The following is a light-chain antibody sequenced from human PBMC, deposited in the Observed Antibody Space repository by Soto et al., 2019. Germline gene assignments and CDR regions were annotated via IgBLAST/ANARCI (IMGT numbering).Light chain of an antibody. CDR3: SSYAGSDTMI. CDR2: DVT. CDR1: SSDVGGYNY. J-gene: IGLJ2*01. V-gene: IGLV2-11*01. Sequence: QSALTQPRSVSGSPGQSVTISCTGTSSDVGGYNYVSWYQQHPGKAPKLFIYDVTDRPSGVPDRFSASKSGNTASLTISGLQAEDEADYYCSSYAGSDTMIFGGGTKLTVL.